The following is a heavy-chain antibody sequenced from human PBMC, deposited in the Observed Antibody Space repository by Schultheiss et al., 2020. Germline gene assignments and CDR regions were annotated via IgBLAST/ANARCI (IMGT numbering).Heavy chain of an antibody. J-gene: IGHJ6*02. CDR2: IKSKTDGGTT. CDR1: GFTFSNAW. CDR3: ARDPAAAGSEDYYGMDV. V-gene: IGHV3-15*01. D-gene: IGHD6-13*01. Sequence: GGSLRLSCAASGFTFSNAWMSWVRQAPGKGLEWVGRIKSKTDGGTTDYAAPVKGRFTISRDDSKNTLYLQMNSLRAEDTAVYYCARDPAAAGSEDYYGMDVWGQGTTVTVSS.